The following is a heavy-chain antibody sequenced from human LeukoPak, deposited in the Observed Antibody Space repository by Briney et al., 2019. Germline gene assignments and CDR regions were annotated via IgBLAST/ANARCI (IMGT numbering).Heavy chain of an antibody. D-gene: IGHD6-19*01. J-gene: IGHJ4*02. CDR3: ARDHPGIVVAGNFDY. CDR1: GFTFGTYV. Sequence: GGSLRLSCAASGFTFGTYVMHWVRQAPGKGLEWVAVISYDGSNIYYADSVKGRFTISRDNPKNTLYLQMNSLRAEDTAVYYCARDHPGIVVAGNFDYWGQGTLVTVSS. V-gene: IGHV3-30-3*01. CDR2: ISYDGSNI.